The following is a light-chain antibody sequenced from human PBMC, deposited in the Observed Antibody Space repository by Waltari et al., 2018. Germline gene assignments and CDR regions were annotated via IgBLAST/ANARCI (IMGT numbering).Light chain of an antibody. CDR2: EAS. CDR3: SSYTSSSTLV. Sequence: QSALPQPASVSGSPGQSITISCTGTSSDVGGYNYVSWSQQHPGKAPQLRIYEASNRSSGVSNRCSGSKSGNTASLTISGLQAEDEADYYCSSYTSSSTLVFGGGTKLTVL. J-gene: IGLJ3*02. V-gene: IGLV2-14*01. CDR1: SSDVGGYNY.